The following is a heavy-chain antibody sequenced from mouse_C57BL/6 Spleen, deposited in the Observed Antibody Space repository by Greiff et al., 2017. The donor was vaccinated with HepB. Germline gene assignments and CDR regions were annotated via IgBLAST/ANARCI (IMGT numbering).Heavy chain of an antibody. CDR2: IDPSDSYT. CDR3: ARRGLLPLDY. D-gene: IGHD1-1*01. V-gene: IGHV1-50*01. J-gene: IGHJ2*01. Sequence: VQLQQPGAELVKPGASVKLSCKASGYTFTSYWMQWVKQRPGQGLEWIGEIDPSDSYTNYNQKFKGKATLTVDTSSSTAYMQLSSLTSEDSAVYYCARRGLLPLDYWGQGTTLTVSS. CDR1: GYTFTSYW.